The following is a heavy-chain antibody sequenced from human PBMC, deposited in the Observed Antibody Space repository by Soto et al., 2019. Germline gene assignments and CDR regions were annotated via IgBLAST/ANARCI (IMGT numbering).Heavy chain of an antibody. D-gene: IGHD2-21*02. CDR1: GGSISNGAYS. CDR2: ISHSGTT. CDR3: AAEFGVVTA. Sequence: SETLSLTCAVSGGSISNGAYSWSWIRQPPGKGLEWIGSISHSGTTYYNPSLKSRVTISADRSKNQFSLKLSSVTAADPAVYYWAAEFGVVTAGGQGPRVPVP. J-gene: IGHJ4*02. V-gene: IGHV4-30-2*01.